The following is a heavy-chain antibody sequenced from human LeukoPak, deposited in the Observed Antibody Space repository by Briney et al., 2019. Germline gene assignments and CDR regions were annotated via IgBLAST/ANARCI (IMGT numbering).Heavy chain of an antibody. J-gene: IGHJ4*02. CDR3: ARDRDWNSLDY. CDR2: ISYDGSNK. CDR1: GFTFSSYA. V-gene: IGHV3-30-3*01. Sequence: GGSLRLSCAASGFTFSSYAMHWVRQAPGKGLEWVAVISYDGSNKYYADSVKGRFTISRDNSKNTLYLQMNSLRAEDTAVYYCARDRDWNSLDYWGQGTLVTVSS. D-gene: IGHD1-1*01.